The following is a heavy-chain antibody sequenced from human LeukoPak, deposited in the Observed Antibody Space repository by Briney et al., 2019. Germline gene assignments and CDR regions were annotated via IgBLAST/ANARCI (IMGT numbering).Heavy chain of an antibody. V-gene: IGHV3-30*02. CDR2: IWYDGNDK. CDR1: GFTFSSYG. J-gene: IGHJ4*01. Sequence: PGGSLRLSCTASGFTFSSYGMHWVRQAPGKGLEWVAFIWYDGNDKYYLDSVKGRFTISRDISKNTLHLQMNSLRPEDTAVYYCARHSIYTSSSGGLDYWGQEPWSPSPQ. D-gene: IGHD6-6*01. CDR3: ARHSIYTSSSGGLDY.